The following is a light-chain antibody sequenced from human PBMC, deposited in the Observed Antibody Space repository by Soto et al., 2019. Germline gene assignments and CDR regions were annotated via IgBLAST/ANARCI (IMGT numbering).Light chain of an antibody. CDR2: GNW. CDR3: QSYDVTLDAWV. V-gene: IGLV1-40*03. Sequence: QTVVTQPPSVSGAPGQTVTISCTGSRSNIGADYDVHWYQQVPGAAPKPLIYGNWNRPSGVPDRFSGSKSVASASLAITGLQAEDEADYYCQSYDVTLDAWVFGGGTKLTVL. CDR1: RSNIGADYD. J-gene: IGLJ3*02.